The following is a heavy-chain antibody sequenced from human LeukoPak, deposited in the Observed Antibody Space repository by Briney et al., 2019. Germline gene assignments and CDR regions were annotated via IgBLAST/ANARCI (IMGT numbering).Heavy chain of an antibody. V-gene: IGHV3-30*18. J-gene: IGHJ4*02. D-gene: IGHD7-27*01. CDR3: AKTTQTCWGADY. CDR2: ISYDGSNK. CDR1: GFPFSSYG. Sequence: GGSLRLSCAASGFPFSSYGMHWVRQAPGKGLEWVTSISYDGSNKYFGDSVKGRFTISRDNSKNTLYLQMNSLRAEDTGVYYCAKTTQTCWGADYWGQGTLVTVSS.